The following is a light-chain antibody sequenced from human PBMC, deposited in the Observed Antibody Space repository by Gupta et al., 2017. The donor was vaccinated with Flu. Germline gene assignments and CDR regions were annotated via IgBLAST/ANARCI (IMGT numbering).Light chain of an antibody. CDR3: QQLKSYPLT. Sequence: PSFLSASVGDRVTMTCRASQGISSYLAWYQQKPRKAPKLLIYAASTLQSGVPSRFSGSGSGTEFTLTISSLQPEDFATYNCQQLKSYPLTFGGGTKVEIK. CDR2: AAS. CDR1: QGISSY. J-gene: IGKJ4*01. V-gene: IGKV1-9*01.